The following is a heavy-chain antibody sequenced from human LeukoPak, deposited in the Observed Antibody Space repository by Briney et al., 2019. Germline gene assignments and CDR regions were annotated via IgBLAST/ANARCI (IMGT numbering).Heavy chain of an antibody. V-gene: IGHV4-4*09. D-gene: IGHD2-2*01. Sequence: KPSETLSLTCTVSGSISGYYWSWIRQPPGKGLEWIGYIYTSGSTNYNPSLESRVTISVDTSKNQFSLDLSSVTAADTAAYYCARQKCTSTSCLTKNAFDIWGQGTMVTVSS. CDR1: GSISGYY. CDR2: IYTSGST. J-gene: IGHJ3*02. CDR3: ARQKCTSTSCLTKNAFDI.